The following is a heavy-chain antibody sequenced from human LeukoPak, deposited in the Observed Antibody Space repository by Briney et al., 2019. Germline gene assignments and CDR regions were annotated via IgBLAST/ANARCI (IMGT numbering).Heavy chain of an antibody. CDR3: AEKLPYFDY. J-gene: IGHJ4*02. CDR2: ISASGSAT. D-gene: IGHD5-24*01. CDR1: GFIFSNYG. V-gene: IGHV3-23*01. Sequence: GGSLRLSCAASGFIFSNYGMNWVRQAPGKGLEWVAAISASGSATSYADSVKGRFTISRDNSKNTLYLQMNSLRAEDTAVYYCAEKLPYFDYWGQGTLVTVSS.